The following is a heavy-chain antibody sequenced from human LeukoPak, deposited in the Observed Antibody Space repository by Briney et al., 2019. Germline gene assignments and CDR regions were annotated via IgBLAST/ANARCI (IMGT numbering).Heavy chain of an antibody. Sequence: PSETLSLTRTVSGGSISSYYWSWIRQPAGKGLEWIGRIYTSGSTNYNPSLKSRVTMSVDTSKNQFSLKLSSVTAADTAVYYCARGIAVAGSYYFDYWGQGTLVTVSS. CDR1: GGSISSYY. CDR3: ARGIAVAGSYYFDY. J-gene: IGHJ4*02. V-gene: IGHV4-4*07. CDR2: IYTSGST. D-gene: IGHD6-19*01.